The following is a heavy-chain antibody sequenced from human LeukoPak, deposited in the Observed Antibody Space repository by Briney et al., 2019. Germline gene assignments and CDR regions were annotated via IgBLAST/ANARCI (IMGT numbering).Heavy chain of an antibody. D-gene: IGHD2-2*02. Sequence: SETLSLTCAVYGGSFSGYYWSWIRQPPGKGLEWIGEINHSGGTNYNPSLKSRVTISVDTSKNQFSLKLSSVTAADTAVYYCARGYCSSTSCYTWEFFDYWGQGTLVTVSS. CDR3: ARGYCSSTSCYTWEFFDY. J-gene: IGHJ4*02. CDR1: GGSFSGYY. V-gene: IGHV4-34*01. CDR2: INHSGGT.